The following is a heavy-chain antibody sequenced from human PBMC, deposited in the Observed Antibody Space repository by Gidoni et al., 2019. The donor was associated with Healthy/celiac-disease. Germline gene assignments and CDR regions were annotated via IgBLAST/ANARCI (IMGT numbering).Heavy chain of an antibody. J-gene: IGHJ2*01. Sequence: EVQLVEPGGGLVQPGRSMSISCAASGFTFDDYAMHWVRQAPGKGLECVSGIRWNSGSIGYADSVKGRFTISRDNAKNSLYLLINSLRAEDTALYYCSKLDWYFDLWGRGTLVTVSS. CDR3: SKLDWYFDL. CDR2: IRWNSGSI. V-gene: IGHV3-9*01. CDR1: GFTFDDYA.